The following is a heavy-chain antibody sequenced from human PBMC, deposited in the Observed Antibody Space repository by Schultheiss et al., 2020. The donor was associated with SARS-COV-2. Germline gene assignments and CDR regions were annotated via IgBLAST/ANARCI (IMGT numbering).Heavy chain of an antibody. D-gene: IGHD6-13*01. J-gene: IGHJ5*02. CDR2: INHSGST. CDR3: ARNLRSSWYGVVWFDP. CDR1: GGSFSGYY. V-gene: IGHV4-34*09. Sequence: SQTLSLTCAVYGGSFSGYYWSWIRQHPGKGLEWIGEINHSGSTNYNPSLKSRVTISVDTSKNQFSLKLSSVTAADTAVYYCARNLRSSWYGVVWFDPWGQGTLVTVSS.